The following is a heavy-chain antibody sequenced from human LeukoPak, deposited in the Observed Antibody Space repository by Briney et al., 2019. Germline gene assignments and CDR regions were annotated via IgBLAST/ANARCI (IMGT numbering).Heavy chain of an antibody. CDR1: GFTFSSFG. J-gene: IGHJ5*02. V-gene: IGHV3-30*18. CDR3: AKGYGQRLVNNWFDP. D-gene: IGHD6-13*01. Sequence: GGSLRLSCAASGFTFSSFGMHWVRQAPGKGLEWVAVISYDGSNKYYGDSVKGRFTISRDNSKNTLHLQMNSLRAEDTAVYYCAKGYGQRLVNNWFDPWGQGTLVTVSS. CDR2: ISYDGSNK.